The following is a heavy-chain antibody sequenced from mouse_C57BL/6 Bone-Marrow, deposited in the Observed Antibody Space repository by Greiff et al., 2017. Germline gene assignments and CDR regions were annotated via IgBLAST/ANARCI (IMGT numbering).Heavy chain of an antibody. J-gene: IGHJ2*01. CDR1: GYTFTSYW. D-gene: IGHD1-1*01. Sequence: VQLQQPGAELVKPGASVKLSCKASGYTFTSYWMHWVKQRPGQGLEWIGMIHPNSGSTNYNEKFKSKATLTVDKSSSTAYMQLSSLTSEDSAVYYCARRYYGSSYPRDYFDYWGQGTTLTVSS. CDR2: IHPNSGST. V-gene: IGHV1-64*01. CDR3: ARRYYGSSYPRDYFDY.